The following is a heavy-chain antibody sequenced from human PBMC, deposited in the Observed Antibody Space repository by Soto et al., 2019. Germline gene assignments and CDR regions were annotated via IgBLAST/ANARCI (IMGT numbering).Heavy chain of an antibody. J-gene: IGHJ6*02. V-gene: IGHV4-4*02. D-gene: IGHD3-10*01. CDR3: ARDGSGSYYKYYYYSYGMDV. Sequence: SETLSLTCAVSGGSISSSNWWSWVRQPPGKGLEWIGEIYHSGGTNYNPSLKSRVTISVDKSKNQFSLKLSSVTAADTAVYYCARDGSGSYYKYYYYSYGMDVWGQGTTVT. CDR1: GGSISSSNW. CDR2: IYHSGGT.